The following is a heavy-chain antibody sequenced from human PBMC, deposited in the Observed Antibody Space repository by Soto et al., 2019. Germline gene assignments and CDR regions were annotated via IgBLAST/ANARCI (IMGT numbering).Heavy chain of an antibody. CDR2: VNWHNDSI. CDR1: GFTFDDYA. D-gene: IGHD4-17*01. CDR3: ANDIELHGTTVTNFEY. J-gene: IGHJ4*02. Sequence: EVQLVEAGGGLVQPGRSLRLSCAAPGFTFDDYAMHWVRQAPGKGLEWVSGVNWHNDSIGYAGSVKGRFTISRDNAKKCLDLQMNSLRAEDSALYYCANDIELHGTTVTNFEYWGQGTLVTVSS. V-gene: IGHV3-9*01.